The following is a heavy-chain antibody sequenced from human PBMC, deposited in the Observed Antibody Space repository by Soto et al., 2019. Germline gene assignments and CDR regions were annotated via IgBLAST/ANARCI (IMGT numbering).Heavy chain of an antibody. CDR2: IYYSGST. V-gene: IGHV4-59*01. Sequence: SETLSLTCTVSGGSISSYYWSWIRQPPGKGLEWIGYIYYSGSTNYNPSLKSRVTISVDTSKNQFSLKLSSVTAADTAVYYCARAFDEVVAAPPYFDYWGQGTLVTVSS. CDR1: GGSISSYY. CDR3: ARAFDEVVAAPPYFDY. D-gene: IGHD2-15*01. J-gene: IGHJ4*02.